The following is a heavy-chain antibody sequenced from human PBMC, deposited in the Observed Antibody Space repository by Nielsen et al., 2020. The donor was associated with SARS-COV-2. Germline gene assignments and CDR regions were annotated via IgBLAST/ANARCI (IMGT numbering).Heavy chain of an antibody. CDR1: GASISNSSYY. V-gene: IGHV4-39*07. D-gene: IGHD3-3*01. J-gene: IGHJ4*02. CDR3: ARDLLYRGFLETLDY. CDR2: IYYSGRI. Sequence: SETLSLTCTVSGASISNSSYYWAWIRQPPGKGLEWIANIYYSGRIYYNPSLRSRVTMSVDTSKRQVSLRLSSVTAADTAVYYCARDLLYRGFLETLDYWGQGILVTVSS.